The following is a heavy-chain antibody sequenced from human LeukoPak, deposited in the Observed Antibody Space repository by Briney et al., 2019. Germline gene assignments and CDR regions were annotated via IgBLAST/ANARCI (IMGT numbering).Heavy chain of an antibody. V-gene: IGHV3-9*01. CDR3: AKSGILGDWLDY. Sequence: PGGSLRLSCAASGFTFDDYAMHWVRQAPGKGLEWVSGISWNSGSIGYADSVKGRFTISRDNAKNSLYLQMNSLRAEDTASYYCAKSGILGDWLDYWGQGTLVTVSS. CDR1: GFTFDDYA. CDR2: ISWNSGSI. J-gene: IGHJ4*02. D-gene: IGHD3-9*01.